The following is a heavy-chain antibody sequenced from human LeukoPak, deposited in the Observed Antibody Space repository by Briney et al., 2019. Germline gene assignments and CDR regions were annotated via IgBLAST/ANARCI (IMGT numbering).Heavy chain of an antibody. CDR2: INPNSGGT. Sequence: ASVKVSCKASGYTFTGYYMHWVRQAPGQGLGWMGWINPNSGGTNYAQKFQGRVTMTRDTSISTAYMELSRLRSDDTAVYYCARGYCSGGSCYSSSGYFQHWGQGTLVTVSS. D-gene: IGHD2-15*01. CDR3: ARGYCSGGSCYSSSGYFQH. CDR1: GYTFTGYY. J-gene: IGHJ1*01. V-gene: IGHV1-2*02.